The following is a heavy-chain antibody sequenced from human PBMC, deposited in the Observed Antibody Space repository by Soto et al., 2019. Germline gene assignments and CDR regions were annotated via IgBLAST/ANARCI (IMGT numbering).Heavy chain of an antibody. Sequence: QVQLVQSGAEVKKPGSSVKVSCKASGGTFSSYAISWVRQAPGQGLEWMGGIIPIFGTANYAQKFQGRVTITADESTSTAYMELSSLRSEDTAVYYCAGGGGTYSYGYGDAFDIWGQGTMVTVSS. V-gene: IGHV1-69*01. J-gene: IGHJ3*02. CDR2: IIPIFGTA. CDR1: GGTFSSYA. D-gene: IGHD5-18*01. CDR3: AGGGGTYSYGYGDAFDI.